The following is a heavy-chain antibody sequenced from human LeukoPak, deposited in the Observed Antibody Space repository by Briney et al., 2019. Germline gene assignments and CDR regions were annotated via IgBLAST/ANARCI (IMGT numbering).Heavy chain of an antibody. Sequence: GGSLRLSCAASGFTFSSYSMNWVRQAPGKGLEWVSVIYSGGPTYYADSVRGRFAISRDDSKNTLYLQMNSLRAEDTAVYYCARSISYSGSYGLDYWGQGTLVTVSS. V-gene: IGHV3-53*01. CDR3: ARSISYSGSYGLDY. D-gene: IGHD1-26*01. J-gene: IGHJ4*02. CDR1: GFTFSSYS. CDR2: IYSGGPT.